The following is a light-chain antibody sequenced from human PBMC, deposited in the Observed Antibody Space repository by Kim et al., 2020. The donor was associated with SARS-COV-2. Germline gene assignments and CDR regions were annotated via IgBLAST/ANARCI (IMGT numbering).Light chain of an antibody. V-gene: IGKV4-1*01. CDR1: RTVFYNSNNC. CDR3: QQYFYTPHT. J-gene: IGKJ4*01. Sequence: VRATSNYKSSRTVFYNSNNCLAWYTQRRGQRPKRHISWASTRETGVPDRVSGSGSGTNFNLTSGSLQAEDVAVYYCQQYFYTPHTFGGGTKVDIK. CDR2: WAS.